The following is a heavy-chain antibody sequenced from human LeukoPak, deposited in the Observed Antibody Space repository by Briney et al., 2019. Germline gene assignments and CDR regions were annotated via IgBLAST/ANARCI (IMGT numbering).Heavy chain of an antibody. V-gene: IGHV3-7*01. J-gene: IGHJ4*02. Sequence: GGSLRLSCAASGFTFSSYWMSWVRQAPGKGLEWVANIKQDGSEKYYVDSVKGRFTISRDNAKNSLYLQMNSLRAEDTAVYYCARDRLEGPQYTSSSAPDYWGQGTLVTVSS. D-gene: IGHD6-6*01. CDR1: GFTFSSYW. CDR3: ARDRLEGPQYTSSSAPDY. CDR2: IKQDGSEK.